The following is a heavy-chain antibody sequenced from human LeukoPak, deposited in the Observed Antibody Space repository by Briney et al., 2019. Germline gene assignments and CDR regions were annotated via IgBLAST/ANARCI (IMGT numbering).Heavy chain of an antibody. CDR2: IATNTPYI. Sequence: GGSLRLSCAASGFTFSYYNMNWVRQAPGKGLEWVSSIATNTPYINNADSVKGRFTISRDIAKNSLYLQMNSLRVDDTAVYYCTRDESFVVWGQGTIVIVSS. CDR3: TRDESFVV. V-gene: IGHV3-21*01. CDR1: GFTFSYYN. J-gene: IGHJ3*01.